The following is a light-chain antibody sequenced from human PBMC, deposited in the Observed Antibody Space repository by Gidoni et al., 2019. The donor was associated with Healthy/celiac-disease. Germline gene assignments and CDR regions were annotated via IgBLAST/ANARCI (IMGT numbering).Light chain of an antibody. Sequence: EIVLTHSPATLSLSPGVRATRPCRVSQSVSSYLAWYQQKPGQAPRLLIYDASNRATGIPARFSGSGSGTDFTLTISSLEPEDFAVYYCQQRSNWPLTFGGGTKVEIK. CDR2: DAS. CDR1: QSVSSY. V-gene: IGKV3-11*01. CDR3: QQRSNWPLT. J-gene: IGKJ4*01.